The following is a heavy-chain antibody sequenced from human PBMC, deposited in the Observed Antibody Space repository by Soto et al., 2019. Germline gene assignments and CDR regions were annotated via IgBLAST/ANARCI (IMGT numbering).Heavy chain of an antibody. D-gene: IGHD6-13*01. V-gene: IGHV3-23*01. CDR1: GFTFSSYA. J-gene: IGHJ4*02. CDR3: AKGGLGQQMGLGD. Sequence: EVQLLESGGGLVQPGGSLRLSCAASGFTFSSYAMSWVRQVPGKGLEYVSSISDSGDNTYYADSVRGRFTISRDNSKSTLILQMNTLRGEDTALYYCAKGGLGQQMGLGDWGQGTLVTVSS. CDR2: ISDSGDNT.